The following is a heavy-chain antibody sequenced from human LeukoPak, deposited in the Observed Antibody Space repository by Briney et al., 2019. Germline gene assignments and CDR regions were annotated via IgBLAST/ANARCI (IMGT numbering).Heavy chain of an antibody. CDR1: GGSISSYY. D-gene: IGHD3-22*01. CDR2: IYYSGST. J-gene: IGHJ4*02. Sequence: SETLSLTCTVSGGSISSYYWSWIRQPPGKGLEWIGYIYYSGSTNYNPSLKSRVTISVDTSKNQFSLKLSSVTAADTAVYYCARLTIDYYDSSGPTDYWGQGTLVTVSS. CDR3: ARLTIDYYDSSGPTDY. V-gene: IGHV4-59*08.